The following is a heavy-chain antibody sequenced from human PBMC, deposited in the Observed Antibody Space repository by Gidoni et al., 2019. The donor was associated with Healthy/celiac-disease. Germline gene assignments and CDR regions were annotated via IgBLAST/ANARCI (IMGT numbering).Heavy chain of an antibody. CDR1: GFTFSSYG. V-gene: IGHV3-33*01. D-gene: IGHD1-26*01. Sequence: QVQLVESGGGVVQPGRSLRLSCAASGFTFSSYGMHWVRQAPGKGLEWVAVIWYDGSNKYYADSVKGRFTISRDNSKNTLYLQMNSLRAEDTAVYYCARDGRSGSYPPVYYFDYWGQGTLVTVSS. CDR2: IWYDGSNK. CDR3: ARDGRSGSYPPVYYFDY. J-gene: IGHJ4*02.